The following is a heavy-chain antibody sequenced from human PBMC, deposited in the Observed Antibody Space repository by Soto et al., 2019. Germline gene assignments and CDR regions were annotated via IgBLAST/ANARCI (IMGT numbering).Heavy chain of an antibody. D-gene: IGHD4-4*01. CDR2: MNPNRGNT. CDR3: ARCPLYSNNYYYGMDL. J-gene: IGHJ6*02. V-gene: IGHV1-8*01. CDR1: GYTFTSYD. Sequence: QVQLVQSGAEVKKPGASVKVSCKASGYTFTSYDINWVRQATGQGLEWMGWMNPNRGNTGYAQKFQGRVTMTRNTSISTGYMELSSLRSEDTGVYYCARCPLYSNNYYYGMDLWGQGTTVTVSS.